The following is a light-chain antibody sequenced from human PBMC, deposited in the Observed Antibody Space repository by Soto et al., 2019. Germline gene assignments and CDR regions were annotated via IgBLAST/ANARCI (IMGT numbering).Light chain of an antibody. J-gene: IGKJ1*01. CDR3: QQYNSYWT. CDR1: QSISSW. CDR2: KAS. Sequence: DIQMTQSPSTLSASVGDRVTITCRASQSISSWLAWYQQKPGKAPKLLIYKASSLESGVPSRFSGSGSGTEFTLTSSSRQPDDFATYYCQQYNSYWTFGQGTKVEIK. V-gene: IGKV1-5*03.